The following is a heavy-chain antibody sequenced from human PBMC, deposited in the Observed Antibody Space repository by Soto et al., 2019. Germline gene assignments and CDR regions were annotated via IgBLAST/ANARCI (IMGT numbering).Heavy chain of an antibody. V-gene: IGHV4-34*01. CDR1: GGSFVSCY. Sequence: PETKSLTSTVSGGSFVSCYWSWILQPPGKGLEWIGEINHSGSTNYNPSLKSRVTISVDTSKNQFSLKLSSVTAADTAVYYCARGGSSGWYPAFDYWGQGTLVTVSS. J-gene: IGHJ4*02. D-gene: IGHD6-19*01. CDR2: INHSGST. CDR3: ARGGSSGWYPAFDY.